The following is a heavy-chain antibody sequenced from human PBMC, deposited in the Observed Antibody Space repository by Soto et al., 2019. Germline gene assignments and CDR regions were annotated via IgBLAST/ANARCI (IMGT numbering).Heavy chain of an antibody. CDR1: GFTVSTNY. V-gene: IGHV3-66*01. J-gene: IGHJ5*02. CDR3: ARGDGDYGRRLDP. Sequence: EVQLVESGGGLVQPGGSLRISCVASGFTVSTNYVSLVRQAPGKGLEWVSIIYDGGSTYYADSVKGRFTISRDNSKNTVYLQMNSLRGVDTAVYYCARGDGDYGRRLDPWGQGTLVTVSS. D-gene: IGHD4-17*01. CDR2: IYDGGST.